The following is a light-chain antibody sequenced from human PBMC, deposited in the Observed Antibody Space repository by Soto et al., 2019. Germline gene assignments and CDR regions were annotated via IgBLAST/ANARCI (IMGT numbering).Light chain of an antibody. J-gene: IGKJ1*01. CDR2: KAS. Sequence: IQLTQSPSSLSASVGDSVTITCRASPTISSWLAWYQKKPGKAPKILIYKASTLKSGVPSRFSGSGSGTEFNLTISRLQTDDFATYECQHYNSYSEAFGQGTKVDIK. V-gene: IGKV1-5*03. CDR1: PTISSW. CDR3: QHYNSYSEA.